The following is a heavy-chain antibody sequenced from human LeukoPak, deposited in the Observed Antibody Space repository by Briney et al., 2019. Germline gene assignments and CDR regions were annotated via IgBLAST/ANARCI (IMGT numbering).Heavy chain of an antibody. D-gene: IGHD2-2*01. V-gene: IGHV3-23*01. Sequence: GGSLRLSCAASGFTFNSNAMSWVRQAPGKGLEWVSTISGSGDTTYYADSVKGQFTISRDNSRNTLYLQMNRLRAEDTAVYYCAKEGRYCSSISCYDSWGQGTLVTVSS. CDR1: GFTFNSNA. CDR2: ISGSGDTT. J-gene: IGHJ4*02. CDR3: AKEGRYCSSISCYDS.